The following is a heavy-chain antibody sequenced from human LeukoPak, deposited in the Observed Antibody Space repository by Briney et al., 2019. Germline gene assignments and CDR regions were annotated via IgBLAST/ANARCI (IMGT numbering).Heavy chain of an antibody. CDR1: GFTFSSYA. J-gene: IGHJ4*02. D-gene: IGHD6-19*01. CDR2: ISGSGGST. Sequence: GGSLRLSCAASGFTFSSYAMSWVRQAPGKGLEWVSAISGSGGSTYYADSVKGRFTISRDNSKNKLYLQMNSLRAEDTAVYYCAKDSSSGWYEPRLDYWGQGTLVTVSS. V-gene: IGHV3-23*01. CDR3: AKDSSSGWYEPRLDY.